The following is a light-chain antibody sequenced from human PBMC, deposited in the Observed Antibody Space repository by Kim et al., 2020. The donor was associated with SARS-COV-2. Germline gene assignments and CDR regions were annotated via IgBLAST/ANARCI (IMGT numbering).Light chain of an antibody. CDR3: HSYDSRNQGV. J-gene: IGLJ2*01. V-gene: IGLV6-57*02. CDR2: EDD. Sequence: NTGTLSCPGSSGSIASNYVQWYQQRPGSAPTTVIYEDDQRPSGVPDRFSGSIDSSSNSASLTISRLKTEDEADYYCHSYDSRNQGVFGGGTKLTVL. CDR1: SGSIASNY.